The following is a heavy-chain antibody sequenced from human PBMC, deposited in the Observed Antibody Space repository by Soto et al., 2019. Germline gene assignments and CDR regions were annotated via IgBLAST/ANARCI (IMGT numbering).Heavy chain of an antibody. CDR1: GGSISSGGYS. J-gene: IGHJ4*02. V-gene: IGHV4-30-2*01. CDR3: ARGGRSGGSCEHFDY. D-gene: IGHD2-15*01. Sequence: SETLSLTCAVSGGSISSGGYSWSWIRQPPGKGLEWIGYIYHSGSTYYNPSLKSRVTISVDRSKNQFSLKLSSVTAADTAVYYCARGGRSGGSCEHFDYWGQGTLVTVSS. CDR2: IYHSGST.